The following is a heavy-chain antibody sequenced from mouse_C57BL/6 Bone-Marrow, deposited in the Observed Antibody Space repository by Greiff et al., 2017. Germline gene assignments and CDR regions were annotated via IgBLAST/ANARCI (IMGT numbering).Heavy chain of an antibody. CDR3: ARHYYDYDEGFAY. CDR2: IISGSSTN. CDR1: GFTFSDYG. V-gene: IGHV5-17*01. D-gene: IGHD2-4*01. J-gene: IGHJ3*01. Sequence: DVMLVESGGGLVKPGGSLKLSCAASGFTFSDYGMHWVSQATEKGLAWVAYIISGSSTNYYADTVKGRFTIPRDNAKKTLFQQMTSLRSEDTAMYYCARHYYDYDEGFAYWCQGTLVSVSA.